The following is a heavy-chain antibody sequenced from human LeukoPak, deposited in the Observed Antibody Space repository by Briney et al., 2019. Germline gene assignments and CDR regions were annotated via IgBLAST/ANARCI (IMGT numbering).Heavy chain of an antibody. V-gene: IGHV4-39*07. J-gene: IGHJ5*02. CDR2: IYYSGST. CDR3: ARGSGPYSGDWFDP. CDR1: GGSISSYY. D-gene: IGHD2-15*01. Sequence: NASETLCLTCTISGGSISSYYWGWIRQPPGKGLEWIGSIYYSGSTYYNTSLKSRVTISVDTSKNQFSLKLSSVTAADTAVYYCARGSGPYSGDWFDPWGQGTLVTVSS.